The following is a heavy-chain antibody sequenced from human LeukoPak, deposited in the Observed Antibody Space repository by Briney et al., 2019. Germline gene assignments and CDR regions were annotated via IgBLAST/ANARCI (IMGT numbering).Heavy chain of an antibody. CDR1: GFTFSSYG. Sequence: GGSLRLSCAASGFTFSSYGMHWFRQAPGKGLEWVAVIWYDGSNKYYADSVKGRFTISRDNSKNTLYLQMNSLRAEDTAVYYCARSIAVAGTIDYWGQGTLVTVSS. V-gene: IGHV3-33*01. D-gene: IGHD6-19*01. J-gene: IGHJ4*02. CDR2: IWYDGSNK. CDR3: ARSIAVAGTIDY.